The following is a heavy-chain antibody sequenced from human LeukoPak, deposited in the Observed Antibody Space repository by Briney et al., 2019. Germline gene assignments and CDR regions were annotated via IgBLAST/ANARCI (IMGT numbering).Heavy chain of an antibody. CDR1: GYFISSGYY. Sequence: PSETLSLTCAVSGYFISSGYYWGWIRQPPGKGLEWLGTMHHSGSTYYNPSLKTRVTMSVDTSTNQFSLKLSSVTAADTALYYCARHQVSGGSCCTLDVWGKGTTVTVSS. CDR2: MHHSGST. J-gene: IGHJ6*04. CDR3: ARHQVSGGSCCTLDV. D-gene: IGHD2-15*01. V-gene: IGHV4-38-2*01.